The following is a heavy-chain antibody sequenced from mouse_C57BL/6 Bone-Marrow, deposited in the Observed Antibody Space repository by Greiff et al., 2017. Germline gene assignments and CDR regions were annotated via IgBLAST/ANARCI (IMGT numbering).Heavy chain of an antibody. CDR2: IYPGNSDT. V-gene: IGHV1-5*01. CDR1: GYTFTSYW. J-gene: IGHJ1*03. CDR3: TRYYGSHWYFDV. D-gene: IGHD1-1*01. Sequence: EVQLQQSGTVLARPGASVKMSCKTSGYTFTSYWMHWVKQRPGQGLEWIGAIYPGNSDTSYNQKFKGKAKLTAVTSASTAYMELSSLTNEDSAVYYCTRYYGSHWYFDVWGTGTTVTGSS.